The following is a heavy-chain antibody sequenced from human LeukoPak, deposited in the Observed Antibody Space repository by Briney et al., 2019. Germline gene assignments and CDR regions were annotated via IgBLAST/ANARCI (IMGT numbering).Heavy chain of an antibody. V-gene: IGHV5-51*01. Sequence: GESLKISCKGPGYSFTSYWIGWVRQMPGKGLEWMGIIYPGDSDTRYSPSFQGQVTISADKSISTAYLQWSSLKASDTAMYYCARAIIGTGDAFDIWGQGTMVTVSS. CDR3: ARAIIGTGDAFDI. CDR2: IYPGDSDT. J-gene: IGHJ3*02. D-gene: IGHD1-20*01. CDR1: GYSFTSYW.